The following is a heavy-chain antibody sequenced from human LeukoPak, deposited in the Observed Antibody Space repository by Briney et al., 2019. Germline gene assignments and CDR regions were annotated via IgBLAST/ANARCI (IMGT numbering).Heavy chain of an antibody. J-gene: IGHJ4*02. CDR3: AKLSRPIVGAATGY. CDR2: ISGSGGST. Sequence: GGSLRLSCAASGFTFSSYAMSWVRQAPGKGLEWVSAISGSGGSTYYADSVKGRFTISRDNSKNTLYLQMNSLRAEDTAVYYCAKLSRPIVGAATGYWGQGTLVTVSS. CDR1: GFTFSSYA. D-gene: IGHD1-26*01. V-gene: IGHV3-23*01.